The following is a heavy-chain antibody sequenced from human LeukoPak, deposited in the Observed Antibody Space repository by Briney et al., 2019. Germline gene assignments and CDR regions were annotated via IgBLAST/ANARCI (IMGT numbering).Heavy chain of an antibody. CDR2: INHSGST. CDR3: APNYGGNS. CDR1: GGSFSGYY. V-gene: IGHV4-34*01. D-gene: IGHD4-23*01. Sequence: SETLSLTCAVYGGSFSGYYWSWIRQPPGKGLGWIGEINHSGSTNYNPSLKSRVTISVDTSKNQFSLELSSVTAADTAVYYCAPNYGGNSWGQGTLVTVSS. J-gene: IGHJ4*02.